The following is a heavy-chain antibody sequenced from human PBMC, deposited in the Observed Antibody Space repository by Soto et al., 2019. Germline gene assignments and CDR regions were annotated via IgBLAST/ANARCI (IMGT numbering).Heavy chain of an antibody. J-gene: IGHJ4*02. CDR2: ISGSGGST. CDR1: GFTFSNYA. CDR3: ANLPIVWAPIKHSG. V-gene: IGHV3-23*01. D-gene: IGHD3-10*01. Sequence: EVQLLESGGGLVQPGGSLRLSCAASGFTFSNYAMNWVRQAPGKGLEWVSAISGSGGSTFYADSVQGRFTISRDNSKNTLYLQMSSLRAEDTAIYSCANLPIVWAPIKHSGWGQGTLVTVSS.